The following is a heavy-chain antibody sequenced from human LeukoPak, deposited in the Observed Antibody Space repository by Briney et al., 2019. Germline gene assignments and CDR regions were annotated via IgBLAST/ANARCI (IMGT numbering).Heavy chain of an antibody. CDR1: GYTLTELS. CDR3: ATVRHSPRAYYGSYFDY. Sequence: ASVKVSCKFSGYTLTELSMHWVRQAPGKGLEWMGGFDPEDGETIYPQKFQGRVTMTEDTSTDTAYMELSSLRSEDTAVYYCATVRHSPRAYYGSYFDYWGQGTLVTVSS. V-gene: IGHV1-24*01. D-gene: IGHD3-10*01. J-gene: IGHJ4*02. CDR2: FDPEDGET.